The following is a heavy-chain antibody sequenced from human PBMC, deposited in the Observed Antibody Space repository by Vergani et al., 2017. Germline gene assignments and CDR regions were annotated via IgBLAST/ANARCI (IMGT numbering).Heavy chain of an antibody. CDR2: IYHSGST. Sequence: QVQLQESGPGLVKPSETLSLTCVVSGDSISSGYYWGWIRQPPGKGLEWIGSIYHSGSTYYNPSLKSRVTISLDTSKNQFSLKVHSVTAADTAVYYCARHGNPPSNLAAPLATGGQGSLVTVSS. CDR3: ARHGNPPSNLAAPLAT. J-gene: IGHJ4*02. V-gene: IGHV4-38-2*01. CDR1: GDSISSGYY. D-gene: IGHD4-23*01.